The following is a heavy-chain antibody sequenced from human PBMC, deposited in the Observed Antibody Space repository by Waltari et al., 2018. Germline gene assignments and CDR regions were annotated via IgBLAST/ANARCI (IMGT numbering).Heavy chain of an antibody. D-gene: IGHD3-10*01. CDR1: GFTFSSYG. J-gene: IGHJ3*02. CDR3: AKDHPLRGYQPSGAFDI. Sequence: QVQLVESGGGVVQPGGSLRLSCAASGFTFSSYGMHWVRQAPGKGLEWVAIIRYDGSNKYYADSVKGRVTISRDNSKNTLYLQMNSLRAEDTAVYYCAKDHPLRGYQPSGAFDIWGQGTMVTVSS. V-gene: IGHV3-30*02. CDR2: IRYDGSNK.